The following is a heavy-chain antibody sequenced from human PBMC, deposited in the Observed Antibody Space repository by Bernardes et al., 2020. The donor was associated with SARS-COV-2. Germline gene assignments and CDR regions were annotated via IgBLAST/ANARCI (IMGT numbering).Heavy chain of an antibody. V-gene: IGHV5-51*01. Sequence: GEYLKSSSNGSGYSFTRYWIGWVRTIPGKGLEWMGIIYPGDSDTRYSPSFQGQVTISADKSISTAYLQWSSLKASDTAMYYCASVASSGWSPHGYFDYWGQGTLVTVSS. D-gene: IGHD6-19*01. CDR3: ASVASSGWSPHGYFDY. CDR1: GYSFTRYW. CDR2: IYPGDSDT. J-gene: IGHJ4*02.